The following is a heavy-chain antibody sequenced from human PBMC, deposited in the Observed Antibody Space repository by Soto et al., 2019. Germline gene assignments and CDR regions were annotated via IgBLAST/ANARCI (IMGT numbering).Heavy chain of an antibody. CDR3: AKGLATMVRERGWFDP. CDR1: GVTFSSYA. J-gene: IGHJ5*02. Sequence: EVQLLESGGGLVQPGGSLRLSCAASGVTFSSYAMSWVRQAPGNGLELVSAISGSGGSTYYADSVKGRFTISRDNSKNTLYLQMNSLRAEDTAVYYCAKGLATMVRERGWFDPWGQRTLVTVSS. CDR2: ISGSGGST. D-gene: IGHD3-10*01. V-gene: IGHV3-23*01.